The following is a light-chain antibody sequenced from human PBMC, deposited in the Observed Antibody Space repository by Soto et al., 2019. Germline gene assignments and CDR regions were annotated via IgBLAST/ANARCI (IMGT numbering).Light chain of an antibody. V-gene: IGLV1-51*01. CDR1: SANIRNNY. CDR3: GTWDSSLSTGQV. J-gene: IGLJ2*01. Sequence: QSVLTQPPSVSAAPGQKVTISCSGSSANIRNNYVCCPGTAPKLLIYDNNKRPSGIPDRFSGSKSGTSATLGITGLQTGDEADYYCGTWDSSLSTGQVFGGGTKVTVL. CDR2: DNN.